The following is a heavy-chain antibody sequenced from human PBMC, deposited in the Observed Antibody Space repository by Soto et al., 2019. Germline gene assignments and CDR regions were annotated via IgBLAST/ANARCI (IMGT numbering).Heavy chain of an antibody. V-gene: IGHV4-61*01. D-gene: IGHD5-18*01. CDR3: ARSTRVVDTAMAYDY. Sequence: AETLSLTCTVSGGSISSNNYYWSWIRQPPGKGLEWIGYIYYSGSTNYNPSLKSRVTISVDTSKNQFSLKLSPVTAADTAVYYCARSTRVVDTAMAYDYWGQGTLVTVSS. J-gene: IGHJ4*02. CDR2: IYYSGST. CDR1: GGSISSNNYY.